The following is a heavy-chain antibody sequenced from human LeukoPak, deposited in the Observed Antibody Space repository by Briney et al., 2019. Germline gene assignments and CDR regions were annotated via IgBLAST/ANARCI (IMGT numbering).Heavy chain of an antibody. D-gene: IGHD2-2*01. CDR1: GYTFTSYY. CDR2: INPSGGST. V-gene: IGHV1-46*01. CDR3: ARGYCSSTSCSWGWLDP. Sequence: GASVKVSCKASGYTFTSYYMHWVRQAPGQGLEWMGLINPSGGSTSYAQKFQGRVTMTRDMSTSTVYMELSSLRSEDTAVYYCARGYCSSTSCSWGWLDPWGQGTLVTVSS. J-gene: IGHJ5*02.